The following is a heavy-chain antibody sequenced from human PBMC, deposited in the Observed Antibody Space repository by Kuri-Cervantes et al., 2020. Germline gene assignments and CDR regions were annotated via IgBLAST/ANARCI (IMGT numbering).Heavy chain of an antibody. D-gene: IGHD4-11*01. Sequence: GGSLRLSCAASGFTFDDYAMHWVRQAPGRGLEWVSGISWNSGSIGYADSVKGRFTISRDNAKNSLYLQMNSLRAEDTAVYYCARDGYSTTDKYYYYGMDVWGQGTTVTVSS. CDR2: ISWNSGSI. CDR3: ARDGYSTTDKYYYYGMDV. CDR1: GFTFDDYA. J-gene: IGHJ6*02. V-gene: IGHV3-9*01.